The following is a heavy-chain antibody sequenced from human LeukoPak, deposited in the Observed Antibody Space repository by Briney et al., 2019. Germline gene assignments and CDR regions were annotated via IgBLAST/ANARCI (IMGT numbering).Heavy chain of an antibody. CDR1: GFTFSNYA. J-gene: IGHJ4*02. CDR2: ISGGGGST. Sequence: PGGSLRLSCAASGFTFSNYAMSWVRQAPGKGLEWVSAISGGGGSTYYADSVKGRFTISRDNSKNTLYLQMNSLRAEDTAVYYCAKVGVSSGWYGGFYYWGQGTLVTVFS. D-gene: IGHD6-19*01. CDR3: AKVGVSSGWYGGFYY. V-gene: IGHV3-23*01.